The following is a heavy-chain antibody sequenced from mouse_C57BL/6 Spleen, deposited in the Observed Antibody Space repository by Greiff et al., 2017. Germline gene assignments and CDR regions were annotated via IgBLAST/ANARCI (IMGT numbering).Heavy chain of an antibody. CDR3: ARSSVAYYFDD. V-gene: IGHV1-80*01. J-gene: IGHJ2*01. D-gene: IGHD1-1*02. CDR1: GYAFSSYW. Sequence: VQLQQSGAELVKPGASVKISCKASGYAFSSYWMHWVKQRPGKGLEWIGQIYPGDGDTNYNGKFKGKATLTADKSSSTAYMQLSSLTSEDSAVYFCARSSVAYYFDDWGQGTTLTVSS. CDR2: IYPGDGDT.